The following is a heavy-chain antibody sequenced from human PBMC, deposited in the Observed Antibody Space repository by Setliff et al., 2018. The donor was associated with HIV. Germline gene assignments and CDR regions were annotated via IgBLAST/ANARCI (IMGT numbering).Heavy chain of an antibody. Sequence: LSLTCTVSGGSISSGDYYWSWIRQPPGKGLEWIGYIYYSGSTYYNPSLKSRVTISVDTSKNQFSLKLSSVTAADTAVYYCAREPRDRSGSYALDFWGQGTLVTVSS. CDR2: IYYSGST. CDR1: GGSISSGDYY. D-gene: IGHD3-10*01. J-gene: IGHJ4*02. V-gene: IGHV4-30-4*08. CDR3: AREPRDRSGSYALDF.